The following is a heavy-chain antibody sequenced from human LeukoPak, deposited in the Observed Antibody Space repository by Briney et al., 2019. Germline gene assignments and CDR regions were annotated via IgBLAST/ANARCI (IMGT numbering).Heavy chain of an antibody. J-gene: IGHJ4*02. V-gene: IGHV3-74*01. D-gene: IGHD1-26*01. CDR2: INEDGSTT. CDR1: GFTFSSNW. CDR3: VRDLGGRSGH. Sequence: GGSLRLSCAASGFTFSSNWMHWVRQAPGKGLVWVSRINEDGSTTNYADSVKGRSTIFRDNAKNTLYPQMNSLRAEDTAVYYCVRDLGGRSGHWGQGTLVTVSS.